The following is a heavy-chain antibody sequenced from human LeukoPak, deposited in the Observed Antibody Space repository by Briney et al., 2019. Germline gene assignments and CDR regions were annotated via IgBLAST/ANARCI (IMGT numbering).Heavy chain of an antibody. J-gene: IGHJ4*02. Sequence: GGSLRLSCAASGFTLSTYWFRWVRHATGKGLVWVSRITPDGSITNYADSVKGRFTISRDNAKNTLYLQMNSLRDEDTAVYYCVRAKNWNFDSWGQGTLVTVSS. V-gene: IGHV3-74*01. CDR1: GFTLSTYW. CDR2: ITPDGSIT. CDR3: VRAKNWNFDS. D-gene: IGHD1-1*01.